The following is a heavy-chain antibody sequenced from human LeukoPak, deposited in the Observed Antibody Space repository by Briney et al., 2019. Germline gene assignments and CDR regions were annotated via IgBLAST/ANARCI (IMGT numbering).Heavy chain of an antibody. J-gene: IGHJ5*02. V-gene: IGHV3-20*04. CDR1: GFTFDDYG. CDR2: TNWNGGST. CDR3: ARDLQWLAYNWFDP. Sequence: GGSLRLSCAASGFTFDDYGMSWVRQAPGKGLEWVSGTNWNGGSTGYADSVKGRFTISRDNAKNSLYLQMNSLRAEDTAVYYCARDLQWLAYNWFDPWGQGTLVTVSS. D-gene: IGHD6-19*01.